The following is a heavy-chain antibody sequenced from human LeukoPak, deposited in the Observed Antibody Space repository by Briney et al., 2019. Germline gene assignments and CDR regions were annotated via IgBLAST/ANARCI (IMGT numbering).Heavy chain of an antibody. D-gene: IGHD3-10*01. V-gene: IGHV1-46*01. J-gene: IGHJ4*02. Sequence: GASVKVSCKASGYTFTSYYMHWVRQAPGQGLEWMGIINPSGGSTSYAQKFQGRVTMTRDTSTSTVYMELSSLRSEDTAVYYCARDYYGSGSPYTYFDYWGQGTLVTGSS. CDR2: INPSGGST. CDR3: ARDYYGSGSPYTYFDY. CDR1: GYTFTSYY.